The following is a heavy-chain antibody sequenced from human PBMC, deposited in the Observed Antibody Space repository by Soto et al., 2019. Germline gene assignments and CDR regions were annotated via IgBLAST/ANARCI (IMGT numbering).Heavy chain of an antibody. CDR3: ARDLWESGA. D-gene: IGHD1-26*01. CDR1: GFTFSSYW. V-gene: IGHV3-7*05. J-gene: IGHJ5*02. Sequence: GESLKISCAASGFTFSSYWMSWVRQAPGKGLEWVTNIKQDGSEKYYVDSVKGRFTISRDNAKNSLYLQMNSLRAEDTAVYYCARDLWESGAWGQGTLVTVSS. CDR2: IKQDGSEK.